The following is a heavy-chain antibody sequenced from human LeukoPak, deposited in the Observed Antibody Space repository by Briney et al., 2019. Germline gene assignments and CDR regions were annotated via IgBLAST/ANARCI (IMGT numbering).Heavy chain of an antibody. CDR1: GYTFTGYY. J-gene: IGHJ4*02. CDR3: ARDGIVGATKRNDY. V-gene: IGHV1-2*02. Sequence: ASVKVSCKASGYTFTGYYMHWVRQAPGQGLEWMGWINPNSGGTNYAQKFQGRVTMTRDMSTSTVYMELSSLRSEDTAVYYCARDGIVGATKRNDYWGQGTLVTVSS. CDR2: INPNSGGT. D-gene: IGHD1-26*01.